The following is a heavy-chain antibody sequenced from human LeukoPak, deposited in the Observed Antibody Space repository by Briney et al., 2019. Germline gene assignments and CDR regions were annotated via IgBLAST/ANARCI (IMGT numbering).Heavy chain of an antibody. CDR1: RYTFTGYY. Sequence: ASVKVSCKASRYTFTGYYMHWVRQAPGQGLEWMGWINPNSGGTNYAQKFQGRVTMTRDTSISTAYMELSRLGSDDTAVYYCARESCSSTSCYLGLDIGGGFDYWGQGTLVTVSS. CDR2: INPNSGGT. J-gene: IGHJ4*02. V-gene: IGHV1-2*02. D-gene: IGHD2-2*01. CDR3: ARESCSSTSCYLGLDIGGGFDY.